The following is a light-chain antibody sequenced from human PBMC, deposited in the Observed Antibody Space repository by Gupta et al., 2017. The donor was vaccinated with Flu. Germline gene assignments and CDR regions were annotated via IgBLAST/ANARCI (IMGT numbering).Light chain of an antibody. J-gene: IGKJ3*01. CDR3: QQAKSFPFT. CDR1: QIIDGW. Sequence: DIQMTQSPSSVSASVGDRVTITCRASQIIDGWLSWYQQRPGKAPKLLVYSTSILKSGVSSRFSGSGSGTHFTLTINDLRPEDFGVYYCQQAKSFPFTFGHGT. CDR2: STS. V-gene: IGKV1-12*01.